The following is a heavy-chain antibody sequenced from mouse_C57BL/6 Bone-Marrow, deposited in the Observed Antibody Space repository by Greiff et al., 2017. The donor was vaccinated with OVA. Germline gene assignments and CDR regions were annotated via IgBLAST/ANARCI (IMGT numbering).Heavy chain of an antibody. CDR1: GFSLTSYG. J-gene: IGHJ1*03. CDR3: AKNSLYYWYFDV. CDR2: IWRGGSA. Sequence: VKVVESGPGLVQPSQSLSITCTVSGFSLTSYGVHWVRQSPGKGLEWLGGIWRGGSADYTAAFMSRLSITTDNSKSQVFFKMNSLLADDTAIYYCAKNSLYYWYFDVWGTGTTVTVYS. D-gene: IGHD2-3*01. V-gene: IGHV2-5*01.